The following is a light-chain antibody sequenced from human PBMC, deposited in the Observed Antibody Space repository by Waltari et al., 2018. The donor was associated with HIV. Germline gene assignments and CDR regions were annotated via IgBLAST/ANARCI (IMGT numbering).Light chain of an antibody. CDR2: RNN. J-gene: IGLJ1*01. Sequence: QAGLTQPPSVSKGLRQTATLTCTGNSNTVGNQGAAWLQQHQSHPPKLLSYRNNNRPCVISEGVSASRAGNTASHTITGLQPEDEADYDCSAWDSSLSAYVCGTGTKVTVL. CDR1: SNTVGNQG. CDR3: SAWDSSLSAYV. V-gene: IGLV10-54*04.